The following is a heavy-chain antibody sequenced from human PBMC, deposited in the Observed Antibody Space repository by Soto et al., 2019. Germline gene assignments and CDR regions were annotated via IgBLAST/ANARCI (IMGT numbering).Heavy chain of an antibody. CDR3: AKDGYWDHDSRGYLFDN. V-gene: IGHV3-23*01. CDR2: ISRYGDIT. Sequence: EVQLLESGGDLIQPGGSLRLSCAASGFTFNIYAMTWVRQAPGKGLEWVSAISRYGDITYYADSVEGGFSISRDNSKNTLYLQMNSLRAEDTAVYYCAKDGYWDHDSRGYLFDNWGQGTLVTVSS. CDR1: GFTFNIYA. D-gene: IGHD3-22*01. J-gene: IGHJ4*02.